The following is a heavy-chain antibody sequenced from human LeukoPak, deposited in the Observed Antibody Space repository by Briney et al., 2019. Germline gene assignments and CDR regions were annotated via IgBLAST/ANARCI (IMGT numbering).Heavy chain of an antibody. D-gene: IGHD3-16*01. V-gene: IGHV3-30*18. CDR2: ISYDGSNK. CDR1: GFTFSHYG. Sequence: GRSLRLSCAASGFTFSHYGMHWVRQAPGKGLEWVAVISYDGSNKYYADSVQGRFTISRDNSRNTLYLQMNSLIAEDTAVYYCTKGVLGGTQSVSAGLDYWGQGTLVTVSS. J-gene: IGHJ4*02. CDR3: TKGVLGGTQSVSAGLDY.